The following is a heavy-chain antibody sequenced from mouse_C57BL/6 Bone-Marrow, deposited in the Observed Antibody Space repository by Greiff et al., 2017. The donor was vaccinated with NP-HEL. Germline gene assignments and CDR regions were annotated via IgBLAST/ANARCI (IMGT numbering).Heavy chain of an antibody. V-gene: IGHV1-81*01. D-gene: IGHD1-1*01. J-gene: IGHJ3*01. CDR3: ARDYGSTWFAY. CDR2: IYPRSGNT. Sequence: QDGAELARPGASVKLSCKASGYTFTSYGISWVKQRPGQGLEWIGEIYPRSGNTYYNEKFKGKATLTADKSSSTAYMELRSLTSEDSAVYFCARDYGSTWFAYWGQGTLVTVSA. CDR1: GYTFTSYG.